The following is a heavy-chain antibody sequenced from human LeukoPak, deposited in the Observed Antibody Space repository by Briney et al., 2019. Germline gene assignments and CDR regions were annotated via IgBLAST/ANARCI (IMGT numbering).Heavy chain of an antibody. Sequence: SCKASGYTFTSYGISWVRQAPGKGLEWISYISSSGTTIHYADSVRGRFSISRDNAKNSLYLQMNSLRAEDTAVYYCASPYDPRSYWGQGTLVTVSS. J-gene: IGHJ4*02. CDR1: GYTFTSYG. V-gene: IGHV3-48*01. D-gene: IGHD3-22*01. CDR2: ISSSGTTI. CDR3: ASPYDPRSY.